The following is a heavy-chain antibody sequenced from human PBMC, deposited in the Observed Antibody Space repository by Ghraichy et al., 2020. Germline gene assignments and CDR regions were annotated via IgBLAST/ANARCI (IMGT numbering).Heavy chain of an antibody. V-gene: IGHV3-48*02. CDR3: AREYYDSSGYYYPAAFDI. CDR1: GFTFSSYS. CDR2: ISSSSSTI. J-gene: IGHJ3*02. D-gene: IGHD3-22*01. Sequence: GGSLRLSCAASGFTFSSYSMNWVRQAPGKGLDWVSYISSSSSTIYYADSVKGRFTISRDNAKNSLYLQMNSLRDEDTAVYYCAREYYDSSGYYYPAAFDIWGQGTMVTVSS.